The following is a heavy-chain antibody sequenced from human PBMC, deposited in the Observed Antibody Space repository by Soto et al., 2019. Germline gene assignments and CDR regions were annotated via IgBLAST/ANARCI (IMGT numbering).Heavy chain of an antibody. CDR2: IYYSGST. CDR1: GGSISSYY. D-gene: IGHD6-6*01. J-gene: IGHJ5*02. Sequence: SETLSLTCTVSGGSISSYYWSWIRQPPGKGLEWIGYIYYSGSTNYNPSLKSRVTISVDTSKNQFSLKLSSVTAADTAVYYCARRALFWYSSSSPGWFDPWGQGTLVTVSS. V-gene: IGHV4-59*08. CDR3: ARRALFWYSSSSPGWFDP.